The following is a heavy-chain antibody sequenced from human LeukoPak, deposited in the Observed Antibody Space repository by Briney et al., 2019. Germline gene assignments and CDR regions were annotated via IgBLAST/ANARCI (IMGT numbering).Heavy chain of an antibody. CDR1: GFTISDNY. CDR2: MYSGGDT. Sequence: GGSLRLSCAASGFTISDNYMSWVRQAPGKGLEWVSVMYSGGDTYYADSVKGRFPFSRDISKNTLYLQMNGLRTGDTARYYCARECPQVRAAGVLASWGQGNLVTVSS. J-gene: IGHJ5*02. V-gene: IGHV3-53*01. CDR3: ARECPQVRAAGVLAS. D-gene: IGHD6-25*01.